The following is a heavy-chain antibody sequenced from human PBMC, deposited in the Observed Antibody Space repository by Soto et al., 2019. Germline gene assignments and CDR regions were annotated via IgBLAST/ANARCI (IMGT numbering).Heavy chain of an antibody. CDR1: GYTFTSYC. J-gene: IGHJ6*02. Sequence: ASVKLCCKASGYTFTSYCISWVRQAPGQGLEWMGWISAYNGNTNYAQKLQGRVTMTTDTSTSTAYMELRSLRSDDTAVYYCARGGGLGYCISISCYFPSYGMDVSGQGTTVTGSS. V-gene: IGHV1-18*01. CDR3: ARGGGLGYCISISCYFPSYGMDV. D-gene: IGHD2-2*01. CDR2: ISAYNGNT.